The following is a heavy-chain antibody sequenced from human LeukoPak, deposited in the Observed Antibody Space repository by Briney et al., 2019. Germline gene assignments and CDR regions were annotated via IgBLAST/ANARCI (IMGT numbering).Heavy chain of an antibody. CDR1: GFTFSSYW. V-gene: IGHV3-74*01. Sequence: GGSLRLSCAASGFTFSSYWMHWVRQAPGKGLVWVSRINSDGSSTSYADSVKGRFTTSRDNAKNTLYLQMNSLRAEDTAVYYCAREHVNYYYDTRDDAFDIRGQGTMVTVSS. CDR3: AREHVNYYYDTRDDAFDI. CDR2: INSDGSST. J-gene: IGHJ3*02. D-gene: IGHD3-22*01.